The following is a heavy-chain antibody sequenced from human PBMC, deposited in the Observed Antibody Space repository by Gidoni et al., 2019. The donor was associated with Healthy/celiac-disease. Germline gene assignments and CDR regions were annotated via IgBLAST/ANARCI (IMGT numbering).Heavy chain of an antibody. J-gene: IGHJ3*02. Sequence: QVQLVQSGAEVKKPGASVKVSCKASGYTFTSYGISWVRQAPGQGLEWMGWISAYNGNTNYAQKLQGRVTMTTDTSTSTAYMELRSLRSDDTAVYYCARDFYYDSSGYYQSGGTDAFDIWGQGTMVTVSS. D-gene: IGHD3-22*01. CDR2: ISAYNGNT. CDR3: ARDFYYDSSGYYQSGGTDAFDI. CDR1: GYTFTSYG. V-gene: IGHV1-18*01.